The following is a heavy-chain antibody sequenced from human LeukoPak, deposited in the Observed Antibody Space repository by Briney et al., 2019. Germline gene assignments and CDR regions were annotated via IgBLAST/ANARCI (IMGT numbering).Heavy chain of an antibody. V-gene: IGHV4-61*01. D-gene: IGHD5-18*01. J-gene: IGHJ5*02. CDR1: GGSISSGSYY. CDR2: IYYSGST. CDR3: ATLTAMVTGWFDP. Sequence: SETLSLTCTVSGGSISSGSYYWSWIRQPPGKGLEWIGYIYYSGSTNYNPSLKSRVTISVDTSKNQFSLKLSSVTAADTAVYYCATLTAMVTGWFDPWGQGTLVTVSS.